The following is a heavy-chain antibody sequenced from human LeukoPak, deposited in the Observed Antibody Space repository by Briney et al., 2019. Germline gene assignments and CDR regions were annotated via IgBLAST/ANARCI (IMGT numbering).Heavy chain of an antibody. D-gene: IGHD3-9*01. CDR1: GGSISGSSYY. CDR2: IYYSGST. Sequence: SETLSLTCTVSGGSISGSSYYWGWIRQPPGKGLEWIGSIYYSGSTYYNPSLKSRVTISVDTSKNQFPLKLSSVTAADTAVYYCARVGVLRYFDWLLCCGYYYMDVWGKGTTVTISS. V-gene: IGHV4-39*06. CDR3: ARVGVLRYFDWLLCCGYYYMDV. J-gene: IGHJ6*03.